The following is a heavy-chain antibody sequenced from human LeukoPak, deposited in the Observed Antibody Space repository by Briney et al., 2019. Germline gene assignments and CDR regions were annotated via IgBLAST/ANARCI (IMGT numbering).Heavy chain of an antibody. D-gene: IGHD3-22*01. J-gene: IGHJ4*02. Sequence: GGSLRLSCVTSGFTFTSYDFNWVRQAPGKGLEWVSSISSTYSYIYYADSVKGRFTISRDNAKNSLYLQMNSLRAEDTAVYYCARDGYYDSSNDFDYWGQGTLVTVSS. CDR3: ARDGYYDSSNDFDY. V-gene: IGHV3-21*01. CDR2: ISSTYSYI. CDR1: GFTFTSYD.